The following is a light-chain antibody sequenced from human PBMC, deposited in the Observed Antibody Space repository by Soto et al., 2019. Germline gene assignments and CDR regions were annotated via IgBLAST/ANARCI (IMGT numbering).Light chain of an antibody. CDR3: QQLHDYPIT. CDR1: QTVRNNY. V-gene: IGKV3-20*01. J-gene: IGKJ5*01. Sequence: EFVFTESPCTLSLSPGERTTLSCRASQTVRNNYLAWYQQKPGQAPRLLIYGASTRATGIPARFSGGGSGTEFTLTISSLQPEDFATYYCQQLHDYPITFGQGRRLEIK. CDR2: GAS.